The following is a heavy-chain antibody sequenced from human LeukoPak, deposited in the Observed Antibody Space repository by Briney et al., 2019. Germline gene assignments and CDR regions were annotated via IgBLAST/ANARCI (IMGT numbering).Heavy chain of an antibody. J-gene: IGHJ3*02. Sequence: SETLSLTCTVSGGSISTYYWSWIRQPPGKGLEWIGYIYYSGSTKYKPSLKSRVTISVDTSKNQFSLKLSSVTAADTAVYYCARGRFLDAFDIWGQGTMVTVSS. CDR2: IYYSGST. CDR3: ARGRFLDAFDI. CDR1: GGSISTYY. V-gene: IGHV4-59*01. D-gene: IGHD3-3*01.